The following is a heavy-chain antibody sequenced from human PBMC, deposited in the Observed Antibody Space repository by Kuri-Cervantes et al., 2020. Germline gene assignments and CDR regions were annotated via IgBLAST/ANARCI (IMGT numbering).Heavy chain of an antibody. D-gene: IGHD4-23*01. Sequence: SVKVSCKASGYTFTSYGISWVRQAPGQGLEWMGGIIPIFGTANYAQKFQGRVTITTDESTSTAYMELSSLRSEDTAVYYCARDLYGGNSLTPYDAFDIWGQGTMVTVSS. J-gene: IGHJ3*02. CDR2: IIPIFGTA. CDR1: GYTFTSYG. CDR3: ARDLYGGNSLTPYDAFDI. V-gene: IGHV1-69*05.